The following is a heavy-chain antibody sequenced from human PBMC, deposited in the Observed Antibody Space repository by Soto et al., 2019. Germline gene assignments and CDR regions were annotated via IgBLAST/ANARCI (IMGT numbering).Heavy chain of an antibody. D-gene: IGHD3-9*01. CDR3: ARNHYDILTRPDY. CDR2: IYPGDSDT. CDR1: GYSFTSYW. J-gene: IGHJ4*02. V-gene: IGHV5-51*01. Sequence: GESLKISCNGSGYSFTSYWIGWVRQMPGKGLEWMGIIYPGDSDTRYSPSFQGQVTISADKSISTAYLQWSSLKASDTAMYYCARNHYDILTRPDYWGQGTPVPVYS.